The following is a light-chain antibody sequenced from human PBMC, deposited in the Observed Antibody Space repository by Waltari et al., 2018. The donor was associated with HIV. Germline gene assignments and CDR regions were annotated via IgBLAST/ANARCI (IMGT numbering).Light chain of an antibody. J-gene: IGKJ2*01. CDR3: LQTYNLPYT. Sequence: DIKMTQSPAFLSASVSDSILITCRASQDINFKVNWYQFRPGRAPRLLIAAASMSQSGVPSRFGGSGFGTHVSLTINGPQPDDFALYFCLQTYNLPYTFGQGT. CDR2: AAS. V-gene: IGKV1-39*01. CDR1: QDINFK.